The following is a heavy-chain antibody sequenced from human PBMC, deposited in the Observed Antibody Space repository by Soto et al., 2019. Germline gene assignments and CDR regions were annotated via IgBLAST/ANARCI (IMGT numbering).Heavy chain of an antibody. V-gene: IGHV1-3*01. Sequence: QVQLVQSGAEVKKPGASVRVSCKASGYTFTSYTIHWVRQAPGQSLEWMGWINAGNGNTKYSQKFQYRVTITKNTFASTAYMELSSLRSEDTAVYYCAGGYSAYVSYWGQGTLVTVSS. D-gene: IGHD5-12*01. CDR1: GYTFTSYT. CDR2: INAGNGNT. J-gene: IGHJ4*02. CDR3: AGGYSAYVSY.